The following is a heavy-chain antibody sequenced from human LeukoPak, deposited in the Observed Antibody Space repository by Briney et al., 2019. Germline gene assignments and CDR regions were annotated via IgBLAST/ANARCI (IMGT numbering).Heavy chain of an antibody. J-gene: IGHJ6*03. CDR1: GFTFDDYT. CDR3: AKDGGYCSSTSCLYYYYYMDV. CDR2: ISWDGGST. D-gene: IGHD2-2*01. V-gene: IGHV3-43*01. Sequence: GGSLRLSCAASGFTFDDYTMHWVRHAPGKGLEWVSLISWDGGSTYYADSEKGRFTISRDNSKNSLYLQMNSLRTEDTALYYCAKDGGYCSSTSCLYYYYYMDVWGKGTTVTVSS.